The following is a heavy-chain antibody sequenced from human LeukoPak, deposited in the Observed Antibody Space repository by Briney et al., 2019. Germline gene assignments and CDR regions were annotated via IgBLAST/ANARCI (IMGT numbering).Heavy chain of an antibody. V-gene: IGHV4-38-2*02. CDR2: IYHSGST. Sequence: SETLSLTCTVSGYSISSGYYWGWIRQPPGKGLEWIGSIYHSGSTCYNPSLKSRVTISVDTSKNQFSLKLSSVTAADTAVYYCARGLLWFGEHNNWFDPWGQGTLVTVSS. CDR3: ARGLLWFGEHNNWFDP. CDR1: GYSISSGYY. D-gene: IGHD3-10*01. J-gene: IGHJ5*02.